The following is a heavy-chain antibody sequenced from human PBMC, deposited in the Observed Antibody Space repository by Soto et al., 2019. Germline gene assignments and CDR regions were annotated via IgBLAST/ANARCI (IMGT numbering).Heavy chain of an antibody. CDR3: AKVHYELYYYYGMDV. V-gene: IGHV3-30*18. D-gene: IGHD3-3*01. Sequence: ESGGGVVQPGRSLRLSCAASGFTFSSYGMHWVRQAPGKGLEWVAVISYDGSNKYYADSVKGRFTISRDNSKNTLYLQMNSLRAEDTAVYYCAKVHYELYYYYGMDVWGQGTTVTVSS. CDR1: GFTFSSYG. CDR2: ISYDGSNK. J-gene: IGHJ6*02.